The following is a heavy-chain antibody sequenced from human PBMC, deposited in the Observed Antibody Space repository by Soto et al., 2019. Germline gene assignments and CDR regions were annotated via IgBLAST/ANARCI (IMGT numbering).Heavy chain of an antibody. J-gene: IGHJ6*02. V-gene: IGHV3-30*04. CDR2: ISYDGSNK. D-gene: IGHD2-2*01. CDR3: ARVQIGIVVVPAAPNYYYYGMDV. CDR1: GFTFSSYA. Sequence: PGGSLRLSCAASGFTFSSYAMHWVRQAPGKGLEWVAVISYDGSNKYYADSVKGRFTLSRDNSKNTLYLQMSSLGVEDTAVYYCARVQIGIVVVPAAPNYYYYGMDVWGQGTTVTVSS.